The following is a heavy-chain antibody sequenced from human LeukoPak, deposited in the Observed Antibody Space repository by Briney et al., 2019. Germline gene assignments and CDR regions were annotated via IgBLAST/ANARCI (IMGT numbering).Heavy chain of an antibody. CDR3: ARGGTPGYSSGRIDY. D-gene: IGHD6-19*01. Sequence: PGGSLRLSCVASGFTVSSNYMSWVRQAPGKGLEWVSVIYSAGNTYYADSVKGRFTISRHNSENTLYLHMNSLRVEDTAVYFCARGGTPGYSSGRIDYWGQGTLATVSS. J-gene: IGHJ4*02. CDR2: IYSAGNT. V-gene: IGHV3-53*04. CDR1: GFTVSSNY.